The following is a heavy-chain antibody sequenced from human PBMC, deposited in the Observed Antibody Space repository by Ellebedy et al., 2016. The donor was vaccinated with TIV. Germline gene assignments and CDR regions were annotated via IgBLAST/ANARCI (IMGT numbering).Heavy chain of an antibody. J-gene: IGHJ6*02. Sequence: GESLKISCAVSGFTFSNYWMSWDRLPPGKGLEWGATIKQDGSEIHYVDSVKGRFNISRDNAKNSLYLQMNSLRVKDTALYYCARDGYPYAMDVWGQGTTVTVSS. CDR2: IKQDGSEI. V-gene: IGHV3-7*03. CDR3: ARDGYPYAMDV. D-gene: IGHD5-18*01. CDR1: GFTFSNYW.